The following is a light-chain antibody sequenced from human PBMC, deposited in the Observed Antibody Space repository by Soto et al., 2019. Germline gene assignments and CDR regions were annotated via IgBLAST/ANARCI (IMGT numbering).Light chain of an antibody. Sequence: DTQMAQSPSTLSASVGDRVTITCRASQSISSWLAWYQQKPGKAPKLLIYKASTFQNGVPSRFSGSASGTEFTLNISSLHPDDFATYYCQQYNSYPRTFGHGTKGEIK. CDR1: QSISSW. CDR2: KAS. J-gene: IGKJ1*01. CDR3: QQYNSYPRT. V-gene: IGKV1-5*03.